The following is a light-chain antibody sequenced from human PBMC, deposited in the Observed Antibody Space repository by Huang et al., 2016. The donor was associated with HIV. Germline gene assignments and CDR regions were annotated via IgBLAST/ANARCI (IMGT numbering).Light chain of an antibody. J-gene: IGKJ2*01. CDR1: QSLLHESGHNY. CDR2: LAS. CDR3: MQALQTPYT. Sequence: DIVMTQSPLSLPVPPGEPASISCRSNQSLLHESGHNYLDWYLQKPGQSPLLLIYLASTRASGVPDRFTGSGSGTDFTLRINKVEAQDVGVYFCMQALQTPYTFGRGTKLEI. V-gene: IGKV2-28*01.